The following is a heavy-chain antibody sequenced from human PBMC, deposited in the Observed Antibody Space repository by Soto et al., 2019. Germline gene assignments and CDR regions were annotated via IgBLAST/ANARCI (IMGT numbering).Heavy chain of an antibody. CDR2: IYYSGST. Sequence: QVQLQESGPGLVKPSQTLSLTCTVSGGSISNGGYYWSWIRQHPGKGLEWIGYIYYSGSTYYNPYLKSRVTISVDTSKNQFSLKLSSVTAEDTAVYYCASLYYYGSGSSADYWGQGTLVTVSS. J-gene: IGHJ4*02. CDR1: GGSISNGGYY. CDR3: ASLYYYGSGSSADY. D-gene: IGHD3-10*01. V-gene: IGHV4-31*03.